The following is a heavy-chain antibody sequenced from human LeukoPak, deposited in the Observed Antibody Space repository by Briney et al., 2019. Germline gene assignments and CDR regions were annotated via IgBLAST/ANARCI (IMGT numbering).Heavy chain of an antibody. J-gene: IGHJ4*02. CDR3: ARLFVNGWSLIDY. CDR2: IKQDGSEK. CDR1: GFTFSSYW. V-gene: IGHV3-7*01. Sequence: PGGSLRLSCAASGFTFSSYWMSWVRQAPGKGLEWVANIKQDGSEKYYVDSVKGRFTISRDNAKNSLYLQMNSLRAEDTAVYYCARLFVNGWSLIDYWGQGTLVTVSS. D-gene: IGHD6-19*01.